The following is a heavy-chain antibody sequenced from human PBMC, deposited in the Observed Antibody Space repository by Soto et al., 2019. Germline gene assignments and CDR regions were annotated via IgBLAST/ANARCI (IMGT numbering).Heavy chain of an antibody. CDR1: GYSFTSYW. CDR2: IYPGGSDT. Sequence: PGESLKISCKGSGYSFTSYWIGWVRQMPGKGLEWMGIIYPGGSDTRYSPSFQGQVTISADKSISTAYLQWSSLKASDTAMYYCARGGVLRYFDWFSFHGMDVWGQETIFTIPS. CDR3: ARGGVLRYFDWFSFHGMDV. D-gene: IGHD3-9*01. J-gene: IGHJ6*02. V-gene: IGHV5-51*01.